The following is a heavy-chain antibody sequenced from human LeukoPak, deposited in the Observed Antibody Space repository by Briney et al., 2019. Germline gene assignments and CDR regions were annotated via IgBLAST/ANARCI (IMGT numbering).Heavy chain of an antibody. Sequence: GGSLRLSCAASGFTFSSYWMSWVRQAPGKGLEWVANIKQDGSEKYYVDSVKGRFTISRDNAKNSLYLQMNSLRAEDTAVYYCARAGRFGVFLDYYGMDVWDKGTTVTVSS. CDR3: ARAGRFGVFLDYYGMDV. D-gene: IGHD3-10*01. CDR1: GFTFSSYW. CDR2: IKQDGSEK. V-gene: IGHV3-7*03. J-gene: IGHJ6*04.